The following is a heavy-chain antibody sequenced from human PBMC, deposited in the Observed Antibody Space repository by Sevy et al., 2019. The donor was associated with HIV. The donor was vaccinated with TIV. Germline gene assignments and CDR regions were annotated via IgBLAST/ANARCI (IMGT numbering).Heavy chain of an antibody. D-gene: IGHD5-12*01. CDR3: TRVPGDGYNSPSFDY. CDR1: GFTFSSYE. CDR2: ISSSGSTI. Sequence: GGSLRLSCAASGFTFSSYEMNWVRQAPGKGLEWVSYISSSGSTIYYADSVKGRFTISRDNAKNSLYLQMNSLRVEDTAVYYCTRVPGDGYNSPSFDYWGQGTLVTVSS. J-gene: IGHJ4*02. V-gene: IGHV3-48*03.